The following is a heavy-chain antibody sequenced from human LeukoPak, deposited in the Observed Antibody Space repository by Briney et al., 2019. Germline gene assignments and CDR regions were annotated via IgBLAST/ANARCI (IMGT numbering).Heavy chain of an antibody. D-gene: IGHD6-13*01. CDR1: GYTFTGYY. CDR3: ARDKTDSSTYSWFDP. CDR2: INPNSGGT. J-gene: IGHJ5*02. Sequence: GASVKVSCKASGYTFTGYYTHWVRQAPGQGLEWMGWINPNSGGTNYAQKFQGRVTMTRDTSISTAYMELSRLRSDDTAVYYCARDKTDSSTYSWFDPWGQGTLVTVSS. V-gene: IGHV1-2*02.